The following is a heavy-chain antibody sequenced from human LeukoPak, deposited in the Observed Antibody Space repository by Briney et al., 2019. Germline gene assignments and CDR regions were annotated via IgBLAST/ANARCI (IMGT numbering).Heavy chain of an antibody. CDR1: GFTFSSYA. D-gene: IGHD3-10*01. J-gene: IGHJ4*02. CDR2: ISNSGGST. Sequence: PGGSLRLSCAASGFTFSSYAMSWVRQAPGKWLEWVSVISNSGGSTFYADSVKGRFTISRDNSKNALYLQMNSLRAEDTAVYYCAKRASGSGTSLYYFDYWGQGTLVTVSS. V-gene: IGHV3-23*01. CDR3: AKRASGSGTSLYYFDY.